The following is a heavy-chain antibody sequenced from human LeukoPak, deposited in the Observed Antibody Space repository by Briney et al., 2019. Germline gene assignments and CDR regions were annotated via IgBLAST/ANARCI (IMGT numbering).Heavy chain of an antibody. J-gene: IGHJ4*02. Sequence: GGSLRLSCAASGFTFSSYSMNWVRQAPGKGLEWVSSISSSSSYIYYAASVKGRFTISRDNAKNSLYLQMNSLRAEDTAVYYCASVRIAAADSYWGQGTLVTVSS. V-gene: IGHV3-21*01. D-gene: IGHD6-13*01. CDR3: ASVRIAAADSY. CDR1: GFTFSSYS. CDR2: ISSSSSYI.